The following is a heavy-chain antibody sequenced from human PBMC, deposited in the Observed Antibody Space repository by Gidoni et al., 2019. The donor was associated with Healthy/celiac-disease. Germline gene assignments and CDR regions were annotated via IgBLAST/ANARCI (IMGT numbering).Heavy chain of an antibody. CDR2: ISDDGSNK. V-gene: IGHV3-30-3*01. CDR3: ARDDILPAGAQN. Sequence: QVQLVESGGGVVQPGTSLTLSCAASRFTFSSYAMHWVRQAPGKGLEWVGVISDDGSNKYYEYSVKGRFTISRDNSKNTLYLQMNSLRAEDTAVYYCARDDILPAGAQNWGQGTLVTVSS. D-gene: IGHD3-9*01. J-gene: IGHJ4*02. CDR1: RFTFSSYA.